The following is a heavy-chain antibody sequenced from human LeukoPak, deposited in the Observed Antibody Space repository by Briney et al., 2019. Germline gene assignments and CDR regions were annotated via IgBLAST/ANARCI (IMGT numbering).Heavy chain of an antibody. CDR3: ARGGSDTAMAHDY. Sequence: GGSLRLSCAASGFTFSNHWMHWVRQALGKGLMWVSRINRGGSRTDYADSVKGRFTISRDDAKNTLYLQLNSLRAEDTAVYFCARGGSDTAMAHDYWGQGTLDTVSS. CDR2: INRGGSRT. D-gene: IGHD5-18*01. J-gene: IGHJ4*02. CDR1: GFTFSNHW. V-gene: IGHV3-74*01.